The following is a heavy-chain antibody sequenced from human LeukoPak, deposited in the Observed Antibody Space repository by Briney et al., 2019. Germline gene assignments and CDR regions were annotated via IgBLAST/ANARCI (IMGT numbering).Heavy chain of an antibody. J-gene: IGHJ4*02. CDR1: GFTFSSYA. CDR3: AVGVGDH. Sequence: GGSLRLSCAASGFTFSSYAMSWVRQAPGKGLVWVSRINSDGSSTTYADSVKGRFTIPRDNAKNTLYLQMNSLRAEDTAVYYCAVGVGDHWGQGTLVTVFS. V-gene: IGHV3-74*01. CDR2: INSDGSST. D-gene: IGHD3-10*01.